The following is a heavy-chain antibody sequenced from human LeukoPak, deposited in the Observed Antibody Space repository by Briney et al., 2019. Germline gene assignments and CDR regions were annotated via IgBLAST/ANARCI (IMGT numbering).Heavy chain of an antibody. CDR3: ATIPLRYFDWFPRTGAEPFQH. D-gene: IGHD3-9*01. J-gene: IGHJ1*01. CDR2: ISAYNGNT. CDR1: GYTFTSYG. Sequence: ASVKVSCKASGYTFTSYGISWVRQAPGQGLEWMGWISAYNGNTNYAQKLQGRVTMTTDTSTSTAYMELRSLRSDDTAVYYCATIPLRYFDWFPRTGAEPFQHWGQGTLVTVSS. V-gene: IGHV1-18*01.